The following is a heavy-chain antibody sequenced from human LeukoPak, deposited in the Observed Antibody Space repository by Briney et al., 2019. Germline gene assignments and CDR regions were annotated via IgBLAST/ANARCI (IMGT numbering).Heavy chain of an antibody. CDR2: IYYSGST. Sequence: SETLSLTCTVSGGSISSSTYYWGWIRQPPGKGLEWIGSIYYSGSTYYNPSLKSRVTISVDTSKNQFSLKLSSVTAADTAVYYCATIGGVVVTAIRVDYWGQGTLVTVSS. V-gene: IGHV4-39*07. CDR3: ATIGGVVVTAIRVDY. J-gene: IGHJ4*02. D-gene: IGHD2-21*02. CDR1: GGSISSSTYY.